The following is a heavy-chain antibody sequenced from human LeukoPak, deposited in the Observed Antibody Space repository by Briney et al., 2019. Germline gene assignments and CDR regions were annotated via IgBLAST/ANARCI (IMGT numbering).Heavy chain of an antibody. D-gene: IGHD3-22*01. J-gene: IGHJ4*02. CDR3: AKDSIPIVVAHSGGIDY. CDR2: ISWDGGST. Sequence: GGSLRLSCAASGFTFDDYAMHWVRQAPGKGQEWVSLISWDGGSTYYADSVKGRFTISRDNSKNSLYLQMNSLRAEDTALYYCAKDSIPIVVAHSGGIDYWGQGTLVTVSS. V-gene: IGHV3-43D*03. CDR1: GFTFDDYA.